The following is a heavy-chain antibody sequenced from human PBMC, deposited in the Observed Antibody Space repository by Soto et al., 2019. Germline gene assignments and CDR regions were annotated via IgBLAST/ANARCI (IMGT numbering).Heavy chain of an antibody. J-gene: IGHJ4*02. Sequence: DVVLVHSGGGFVRPGESLRLSCGASGFRFTSFGMNWVRQGPGKGLEWLSYISGLSATTYYADSVRGRFTVSRDNDMNLVFLQLNNLRGDDTGVYYCTRGGAARPDYWGQGSRVVVSS. CDR3: TRGGAARPDY. V-gene: IGHV3-48*04. CDR2: ISGLSATT. D-gene: IGHD2-15*01. CDR1: GFRFTSFG.